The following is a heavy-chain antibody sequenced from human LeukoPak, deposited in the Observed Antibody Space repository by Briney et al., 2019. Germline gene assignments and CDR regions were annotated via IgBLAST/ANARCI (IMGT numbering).Heavy chain of an antibody. CDR1: GGTFSSYA. D-gene: IGHD2-15*01. V-gene: IGHV1-69*04. CDR3: ASELGGPAGDY. CDR2: IIPIFGIA. J-gene: IGHJ4*02. Sequence: VASVKVSCKASGGTFSSYAISWVRQAPGQGLEWMGRIIPIFGIANYAQKFQGRVTITADKSTSTAYMELSSLRSEDTAVYYCASELGGPAGDYWGQGTLVTVSS.